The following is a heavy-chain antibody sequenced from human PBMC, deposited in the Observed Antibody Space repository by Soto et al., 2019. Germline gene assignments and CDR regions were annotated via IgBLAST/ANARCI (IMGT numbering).Heavy chain of an antibody. D-gene: IGHD1-26*01. CDR3: TRDMWTYGGTWESKH. V-gene: IGHV3-21*05. CDR2: IGVRSSFT. CDR1: SFNFNNHA. J-gene: IGHJ1*01. Sequence: PWGSLTLSCAPFSFNFNNHAMNRVPPAPGKGLEWVSYIGVRSSFTQYADSVRGRFTVSRDDAKNSLYLQMNSLRAEDAAVYYCTRDMWTYGGTWESKHWGRGILVTVSS.